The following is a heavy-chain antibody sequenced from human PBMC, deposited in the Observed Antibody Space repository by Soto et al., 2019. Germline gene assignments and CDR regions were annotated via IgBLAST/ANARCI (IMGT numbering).Heavy chain of an antibody. CDR1: GFTFSSFA. V-gene: IGHV3-23*01. D-gene: IGHD2-15*01. CDR2: IRGGGGGT. CDR3: SRVLGGSGSPVDY. J-gene: IGHJ4*02. Sequence: GGSLRLSCVASGFTFSSFAMSWVRQAPGKGLEWVSAIRGGGGGTYYADPVKGRFTISRDNSKNTQYLQMNSLRAEDTAVYYCSRVLGGSGSPVDYWGQGTLVTVSS.